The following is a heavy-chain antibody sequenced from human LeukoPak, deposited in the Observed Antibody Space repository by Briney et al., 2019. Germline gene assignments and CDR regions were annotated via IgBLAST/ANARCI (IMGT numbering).Heavy chain of an antibody. Sequence: GRSLRLSCAASGFTFSSYGMHWVRQAPGKGLEWVAVISYDGSNKYYADSVKGRFTISRDNSKNTLYLQMNSLRAEDTAVYYCAKSQDPGEAFDIWGQGTMVTVSS. CDR3: AKSQDPGEAFDI. J-gene: IGHJ3*02. CDR2: ISYDGSNK. V-gene: IGHV3-30*18. D-gene: IGHD3-10*01. CDR1: GFTFSSYG.